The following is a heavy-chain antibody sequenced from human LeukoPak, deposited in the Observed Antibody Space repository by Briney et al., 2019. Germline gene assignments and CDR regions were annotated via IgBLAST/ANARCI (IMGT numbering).Heavy chain of an antibody. CDR3: ARHPNLDY. V-gene: IGHV1-2*02. J-gene: IGHJ4*02. CDR2: IDPKSGGT. CDR1: GYTFTVYY. Sequence: ASVKVSCKASGYTFTVYYLHWVRQAPGQGPEWMGWIDPKSGGTSYAQKFQGRVTITRDTPISTAYMELSSLRSDDTAVYYCARHPNLDYWGQGTLVTVSS.